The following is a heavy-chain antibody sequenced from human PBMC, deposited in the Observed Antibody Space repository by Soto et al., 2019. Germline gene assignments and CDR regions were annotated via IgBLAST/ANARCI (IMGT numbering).Heavy chain of an antibody. Sequence: EVQLLESGGGLVQPGGSLRLSCAASGFTFTTYAMSWVRQAPGKGLEWVSAISGSAGSTYYADSVKGRFTISRDNSKNTLYLQINSLRAEDPAVYYCAKNWDTTFSSSSPWGPGTLISVSS. J-gene: IGHJ5*02. V-gene: IGHV3-23*01. CDR2: ISGSAGST. D-gene: IGHD6-6*01. CDR1: GFTFTTYA. CDR3: AKNWDTTFSSSSP.